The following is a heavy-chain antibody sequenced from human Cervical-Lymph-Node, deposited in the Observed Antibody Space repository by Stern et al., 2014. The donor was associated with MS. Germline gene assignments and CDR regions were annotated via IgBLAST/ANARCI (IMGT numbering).Heavy chain of an antibody. CDR1: GGSISSDNYY. CDR3: ARDHFTTSLDV. CDR2: IFYSGTT. V-gene: IGHV4-31*03. Sequence: VQLVESGPGLVKPSQTLSLTCTVSGGSISSDNYYWTWIRQHPGKGLELIGHIFYSGTTYYNPSLKSRVSIAVDASQNLFSLRLSSVTAADTAVYYCARDHFTTSLDVWGHGTTVTVS. D-gene: IGHD2-2*01. J-gene: IGHJ6*02.